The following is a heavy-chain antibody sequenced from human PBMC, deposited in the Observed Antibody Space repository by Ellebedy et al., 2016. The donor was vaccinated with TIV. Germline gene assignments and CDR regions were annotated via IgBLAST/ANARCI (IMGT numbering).Heavy chain of an antibody. CDR2: INHSGST. Sequence: SETLSLXXTVSGASISGSSYYWGWIRQPPGKGLEWIGEINHSGSTNYNPSLKSRVTISVDKSKNQFSLKLSSVTAADTAVYYCARPYKASSGDPSFDPWGQGTLVIVSS. CDR1: GASISGSSYY. J-gene: IGHJ5*02. V-gene: IGHV4-39*07. CDR3: ARPYKASSGDPSFDP. D-gene: IGHD6-19*01.